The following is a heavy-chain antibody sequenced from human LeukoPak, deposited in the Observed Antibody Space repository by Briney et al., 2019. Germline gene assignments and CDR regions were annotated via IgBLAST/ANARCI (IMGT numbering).Heavy chain of an antibody. CDR2: IYYSGST. CDR1: GGSISSGDYY. D-gene: IGHD6-6*01. V-gene: IGHV4-30-4*01. Sequence: SETLSLTCTVSGGSISSGDYYWSWIRQPPGKGLEWIGYIYYSGSTYYNPSLKSRVTISVDTSKNQFSLKLSSVTAADTAVYYCARAEYSSLWKPPGYYYGMDVWGQGTTVTVSS. J-gene: IGHJ6*02. CDR3: ARAEYSSLWKPPGYYYGMDV.